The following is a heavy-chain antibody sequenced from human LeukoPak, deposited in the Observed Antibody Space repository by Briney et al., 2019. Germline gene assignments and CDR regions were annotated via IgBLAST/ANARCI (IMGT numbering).Heavy chain of an antibody. D-gene: IGHD2-21*02. V-gene: IGHV4-31*03. CDR2: IYYSGST. CDR1: GGSISSGGYY. Sequence: SQTLSLTCTVSGGSISSGGYYWSWIRQHPGKGLEWFGYIYYSGSTYYNPSLKSRVTISVDTSKNQFSLKLSSVTAADTAVYYCARGPAYCGGDCYSHIYYYYGMDVWGQGTTVTVCS. J-gene: IGHJ6*02. CDR3: ARGPAYCGGDCYSHIYYYYGMDV.